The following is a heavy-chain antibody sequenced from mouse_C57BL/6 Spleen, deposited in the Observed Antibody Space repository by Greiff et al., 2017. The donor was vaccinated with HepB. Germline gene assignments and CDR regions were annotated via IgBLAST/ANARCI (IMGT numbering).Heavy chain of an antibody. CDR3: ARNYYGSSYAWYFDV. J-gene: IGHJ1*03. V-gene: IGHV2-6*03. CDR1: GFSLTSYG. CDR2: IWSDGST. D-gene: IGHD1-1*01. Sequence: VKLMESGPGLVAPSQSLSITCTVSGFSLTSYGVHWVRQPPGKGLEWLVVIWSDGSTTYNSALKSRLSISKDNSKSQVFLKMNSLQTDDTAMYYCARNYYGSSYAWYFDVWGTGTTVTVSS.